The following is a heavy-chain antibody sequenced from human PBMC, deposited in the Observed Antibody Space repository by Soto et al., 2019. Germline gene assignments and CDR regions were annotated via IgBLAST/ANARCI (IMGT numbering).Heavy chain of an antibody. J-gene: IGHJ3*02. Sequence: ANFWIGWLRQMPGKGLEWMGMIFPGDSDTKNSPSLEGQITMSVDKSDSSAYLQWRSLKASDTAIYYCAAGYSTGLDAFDIWGQGTMVTVSS. D-gene: IGHD2-8*02. CDR1: ANFW. V-gene: IGHV5-51*01. CDR3: AAGYSTGLDAFDI. CDR2: IFPGDSDT.